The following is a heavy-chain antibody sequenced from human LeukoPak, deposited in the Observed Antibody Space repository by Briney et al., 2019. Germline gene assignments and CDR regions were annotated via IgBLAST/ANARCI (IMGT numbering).Heavy chain of an antibody. D-gene: IGHD4-17*01. Sequence: PGGSLRLSCVVSGFNFNAYWMSWVRQAPGKGPEWVANINEDGSFTDYVDSVKGRFTISRDNAKYSLYLQMTSLRVEDTAVYYCVRDIPGDQSDFDYWGRGTLVTVSS. CDR1: GFNFNAYW. CDR3: VRDIPGDQSDFDY. CDR2: INEDGSFT. V-gene: IGHV3-7*01. J-gene: IGHJ4*02.